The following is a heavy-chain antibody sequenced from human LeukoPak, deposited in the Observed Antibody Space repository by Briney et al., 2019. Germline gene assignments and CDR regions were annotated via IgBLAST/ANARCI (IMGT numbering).Heavy chain of an antibody. J-gene: IGHJ4*02. V-gene: IGHV4-4*02. CDR1: GGSISSGNW. Sequence: SGTLSLTCAVSGGSISSGNWWSWVRPPPGKGLEWIGEIYHSGSTNYNPSLKSRVTISVGKSKNQFSLKLNSVTAADTAVYYCARDRGPTGCDFDYWGQGTLVTVSS. CDR2: IYHSGST. D-gene: IGHD1-14*01. CDR3: ARDRGPTGCDFDY.